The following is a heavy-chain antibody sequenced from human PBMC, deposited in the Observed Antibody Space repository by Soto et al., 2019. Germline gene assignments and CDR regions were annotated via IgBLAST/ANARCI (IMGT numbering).Heavy chain of an antibody. CDR2: INPSGGST. Sequence: QVQLVQSGAEVKKPGASVKVSCKASGYTFTSYYMHWLRQAPGPGLEWMGIINPSGGSTSYAQKFQGRVTMTRDTSTSTVYMELSSLRSEDTAVYYCARSLRGGSYGYYYGMDVWGQGTTVTVSS. J-gene: IGHJ6*02. CDR1: GYTFTSYY. V-gene: IGHV1-46*01. D-gene: IGHD3-16*01. CDR3: ARSLRGGSYGYYYGMDV.